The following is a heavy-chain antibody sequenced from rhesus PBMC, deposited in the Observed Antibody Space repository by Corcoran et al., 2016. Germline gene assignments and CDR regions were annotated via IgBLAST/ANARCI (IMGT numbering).Heavy chain of an antibody. V-gene: IGHV3S25*01. D-gene: IGHD4-35*01. J-gene: IGHJ4*01. CDR1: GFTFSSYW. CDR3: AKGEGNYGNYGPFDY. Sequence: EVQLVESGGGLAKPGGSLRLSCAASGFTFSSYWMNWVRQAPGKGLEGVLAINSGGGSTYYADSVKGRFTIARDNSKNTLSLQMNSLRAEDTAVYYCAKGEGNYGNYGPFDYWGQGVLVTVSS. CDR2: INSGGGST.